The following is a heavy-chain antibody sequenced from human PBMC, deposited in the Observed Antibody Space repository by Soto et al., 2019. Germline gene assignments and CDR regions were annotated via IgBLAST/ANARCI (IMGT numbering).Heavy chain of an antibody. J-gene: IGHJ6*02. CDR2: IIPIFGTA. Sequence: GASVKVSCKASGGTFGSYAISWVRQAPGQGLEWMGGIIPIFGTANYAQKFQGRVTIIADESTSTAYMELSSLRSEDTAVYYCARDLESYGMDVWGQGTTVTVSS. CDR1: GGTFGSYA. D-gene: IGHD3-3*01. V-gene: IGHV1-69*13. CDR3: ARDLESYGMDV.